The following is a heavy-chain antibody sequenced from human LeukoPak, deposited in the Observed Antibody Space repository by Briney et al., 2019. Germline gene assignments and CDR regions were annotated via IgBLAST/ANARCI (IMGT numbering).Heavy chain of an antibody. CDR1: GFTVSGNY. CDR2: IYSSGST. D-gene: IGHD4-23*01. J-gene: IGHJ4*02. Sequence: PGGSLRLSCAASGFTVSGNYMSWVRQALGKGLEWVSVIYSSGSTFYADSVKGRFTISRDNSKNTLYLQMGSLRAEDTAFYYCAKLLVDLSPGGNYVFDLWGPGTLVTISS. V-gene: IGHV3-53*01. CDR3: AKLLVDLSPGGNYVFDL.